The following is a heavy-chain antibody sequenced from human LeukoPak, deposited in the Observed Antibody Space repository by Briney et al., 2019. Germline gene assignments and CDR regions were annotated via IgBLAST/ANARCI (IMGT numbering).Heavy chain of an antibody. V-gene: IGHV4-4*02. J-gene: IGHJ3*02. D-gene: IGHD3-10*01. CDR2: IYHDETT. Sequence: SETLSLTCTVSGGSISSGTWWNWVRQPPGKGLEWIGEIYHDETTNYSPSLKSRVTISVDKSKNLFSLKLGAVTAADTAIYYCARADTSGTSSSDAFDIWGQGTMVAVSS. CDR3: ARADTSGTSSSDAFDI. CDR1: GGSISSGTW.